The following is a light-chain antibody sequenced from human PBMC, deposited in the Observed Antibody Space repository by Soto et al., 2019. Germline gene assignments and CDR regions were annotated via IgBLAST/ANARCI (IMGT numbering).Light chain of an antibody. V-gene: IGKV3-20*01. Sequence: EIVLTQSPGTLSLSPGERATLSCRASQSVSTSYLAWYQQKPGQAPRLLIYDVSTRATGIPDRFSGSGSGTHFTLTISRLEPEDFAVYYCQQYGGSPEYTFGQGTKVEIK. CDR3: QQYGGSPEYT. J-gene: IGKJ2*01. CDR1: QSVSTSY. CDR2: DVS.